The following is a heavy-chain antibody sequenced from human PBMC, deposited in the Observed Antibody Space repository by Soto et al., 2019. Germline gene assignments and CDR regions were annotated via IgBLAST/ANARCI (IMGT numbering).Heavy chain of an antibody. CDR2: ISSSGSTI. V-gene: IGHV3-48*03. J-gene: IGHJ3*02. Sequence: PGGSLRLSCAASGFTFSSYEMNWVRQAPGKGLEWVSYISSSGSTIYYADSVKGRFTISRDNAKNSLYLQMNSLRAEDTAVYYCARPNYDFWSGYHDAFDIWGQGTMVTVSS. CDR1: GFTFSSYE. CDR3: ARPNYDFWSGYHDAFDI. D-gene: IGHD3-3*01.